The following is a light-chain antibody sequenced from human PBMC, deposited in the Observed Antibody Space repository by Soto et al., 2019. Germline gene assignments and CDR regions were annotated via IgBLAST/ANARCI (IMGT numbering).Light chain of an antibody. CDR2: GAS. CDR3: QQYGSSFRYT. CDR1: QSVNGNY. V-gene: IGKV3-20*01. Sequence: EIVLTQSPGTLALSPGERATLSCRASQSVNGNYLTWYQQKPGQAPRLLIYGASTRATGTPDRFSGSGSGTVFTLTISRLEPEDLAVYYCQQYGSSFRYTFGQGTTLEIK. J-gene: IGKJ2*01.